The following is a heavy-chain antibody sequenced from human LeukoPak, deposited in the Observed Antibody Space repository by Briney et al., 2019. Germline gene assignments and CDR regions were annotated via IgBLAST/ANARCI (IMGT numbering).Heavy chain of an antibody. Sequence: GGSLRLSCAASGFTFSSYAMSWVRQAPGKGLEWVSAISGSGGSTYYADSVKGRFTISRDNSKSTLYLRMNSLRAEDTAVYYCAKVGTYYDFWSGYSIPHFDYWGQGTLVTVSS. CDR2: ISGSGGST. V-gene: IGHV3-23*01. J-gene: IGHJ4*02. D-gene: IGHD3-3*01. CDR1: GFTFSSYA. CDR3: AKVGTYYDFWSGYSIPHFDY.